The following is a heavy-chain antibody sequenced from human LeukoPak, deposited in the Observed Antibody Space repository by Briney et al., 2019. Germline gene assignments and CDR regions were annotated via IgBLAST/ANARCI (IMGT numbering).Heavy chain of an antibody. D-gene: IGHD2-2*01. Sequence: PSETLSLTCAVYGGSLSDYNWSWIRQPPGKGLEWNGEINHSGSTNYNPSLKSRVTISVDTSKNQFSLKLSSVTAADTAVYYCARRGVPAARGWFDPWGQGTLITVSS. CDR1: GGSLSDYN. V-gene: IGHV4-34*01. J-gene: IGHJ5*02. CDR3: ARRGVPAARGWFDP. CDR2: INHSGST.